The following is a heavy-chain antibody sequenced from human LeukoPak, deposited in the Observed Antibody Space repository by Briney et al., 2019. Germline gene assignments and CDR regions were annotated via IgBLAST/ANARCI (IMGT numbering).Heavy chain of an antibody. Sequence: SETLSLTCNVSGGSISNYYWSWIRQPAGKGLELIGRIYTSGSTNYNPSLKSRVTISVDTSKNQFSLKLSSVTAADTAVYYCASQTGGNWFDPWGQGTLVTVSS. J-gene: IGHJ5*02. V-gene: IGHV4-4*07. CDR2: IYTSGST. CDR1: GGSISNYY. D-gene: IGHD4-23*01. CDR3: ASQTGGNWFDP.